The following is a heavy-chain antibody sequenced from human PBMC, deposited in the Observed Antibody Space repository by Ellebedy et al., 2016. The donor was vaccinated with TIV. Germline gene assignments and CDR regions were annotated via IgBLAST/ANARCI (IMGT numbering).Heavy chain of an antibody. J-gene: IGHJ4*02. CDR2: IYHSGST. D-gene: IGHD3-10*01. CDR1: GGSISSSNW. V-gene: IGHV4-4*02. Sequence: SETLSLTXAVSGGSISSSNWWSWVRQPPGKGLEWIGEIYHSGSTNYNPSLKSRVTISVDKSKNQFSLKLSSVTAADTAVYYCARGEGSYYNPSYFDYWGQGTLVSVSS. CDR3: ARGEGSYYNPSYFDY.